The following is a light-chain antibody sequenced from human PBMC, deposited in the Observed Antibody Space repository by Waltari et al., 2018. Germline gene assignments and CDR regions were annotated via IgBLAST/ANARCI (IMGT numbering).Light chain of an antibody. V-gene: IGLV1-40*01. CDR1: SSNIGAGYD. Sequence: QSVLTPPPSVSGAPGQRVTLSCTGSSSNIGAGYDVHWYQQLPGPAPKLLIYGNRMRPYGGRGRLSGSESGTSASMAITGFQAEDEADCYCQSYDSSLSGCVFGTGTKVTVL. CDR2: GNR. J-gene: IGLJ1*01. CDR3: QSYDSSLSGCV.